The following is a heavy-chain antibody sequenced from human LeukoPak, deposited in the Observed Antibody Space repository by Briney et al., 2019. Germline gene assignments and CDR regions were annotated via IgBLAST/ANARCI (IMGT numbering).Heavy chain of an antibody. CDR1: GFTFSSYG. V-gene: IGHV3-30*18. J-gene: IGHJ5*02. CDR2: ISYDGSNK. D-gene: IGHD6-19*01. CDR3: AKESAVAALFDP. Sequence: GGSLRLSCAASGFTFSSYGMHWVRQAPGKGLEWVAVISYDGSNKYYADSVKGRFTISRDNSKNTLYLQMNSLRAEDTAVYYCAKESAVAALFDPWGQGTLVTVSS.